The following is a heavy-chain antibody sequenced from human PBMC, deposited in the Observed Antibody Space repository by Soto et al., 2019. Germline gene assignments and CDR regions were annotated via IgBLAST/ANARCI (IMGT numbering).Heavy chain of an antibody. Sequence: QITLKETGPTMVKPTQTLTLTCTFSGFSLSPAGVGVGWFRQPPGRPLEWLSLIFWNADKHYTPSLKNRLTITKDTSKNQVVLTMANMDPVDTATYFCAYRDYYASFESWCQGALVTVSS. D-gene: IGHD3-10*01. V-gene: IGHV2-5*01. CDR1: GFSLSPAGVG. CDR3: AYRDYYASFES. J-gene: IGHJ4*02. CDR2: IFWNADK.